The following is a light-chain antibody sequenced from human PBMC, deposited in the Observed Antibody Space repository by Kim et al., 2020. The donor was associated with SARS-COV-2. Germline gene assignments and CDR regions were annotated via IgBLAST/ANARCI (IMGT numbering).Light chain of an antibody. J-gene: IGKJ4*01. Sequence: DIQMTQSPSSLSASVGDRVTITCRASQSIITYLNWYQQKPGKAPKLLIYSASSLHSGVPSRFSASGSGTDFTLTISSLQPEDFATYYCQQSYTTPLTFGGGTKVDIK. V-gene: IGKV1-39*01. CDR2: SAS. CDR3: QQSYTTPLT. CDR1: QSIITY.